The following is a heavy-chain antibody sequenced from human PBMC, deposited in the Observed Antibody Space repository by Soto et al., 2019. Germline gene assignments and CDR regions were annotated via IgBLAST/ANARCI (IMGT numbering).Heavy chain of an antibody. CDR3: VQTHKWQRLDY. D-gene: IGHD5-12*01. J-gene: IGHJ4*02. V-gene: IGHV2-5*02. CDR2: IYWDGDK. CDR1: GFSLSTSGVG. Sequence: QITLKESGPTLVKPTQTLTLTCTFSGFSLSTSGVGVGWIRQPPGKALEWLALIYWDGDKRYSPSLKSRLTIIKDTSKNQVVLIMTNMDPVDTATYYCVQTHKWQRLDYWGQSTVLTVAS.